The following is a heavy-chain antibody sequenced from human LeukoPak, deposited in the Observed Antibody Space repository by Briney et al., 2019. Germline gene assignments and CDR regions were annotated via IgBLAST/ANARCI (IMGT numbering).Heavy chain of an antibody. CDR3: ARRSYYDINTFDP. CDR2: INPNSGGT. Sequence: GASVKVSCKASGYTFTGYYLHWVRQAPGQGLEWMGWINPNSGGTNYAQKFQGRVTMTRDTSISTAYMELSRLRSDDTAVYYCARRSYYDINTFDPWGQGTLVIVSS. D-gene: IGHD3-22*01. V-gene: IGHV1-2*02. CDR1: GYTFTGYY. J-gene: IGHJ5*02.